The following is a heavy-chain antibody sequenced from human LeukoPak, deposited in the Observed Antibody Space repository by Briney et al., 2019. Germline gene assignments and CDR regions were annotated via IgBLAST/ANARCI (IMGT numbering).Heavy chain of an antibody. Sequence: GASVKVSCKVSGYTLTELSMHWVRQAPGKGREWMGGFDPEDGETIYAQKFQGRVTMTEDTSTDTAYMELSSLRSEDTAVYYCATGGADYGDYEDAFDIWGQGTMVTVSS. J-gene: IGHJ3*02. CDR1: GYTLTELS. CDR2: FDPEDGET. D-gene: IGHD4-17*01. CDR3: ATGGADYGDYEDAFDI. V-gene: IGHV1-24*01.